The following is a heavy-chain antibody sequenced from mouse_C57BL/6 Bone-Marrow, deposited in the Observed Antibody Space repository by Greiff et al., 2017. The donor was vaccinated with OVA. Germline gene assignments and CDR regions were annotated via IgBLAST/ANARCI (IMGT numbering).Heavy chain of an antibody. CDR2: IDPSDSYT. V-gene: IGHV1-50*01. Sequence: QVQLQQPGAELVKPGASVKLSCKASGYTFTSYWMQWVKQRPGQGLEWIGEIDPSDSYTNYNQKFKGKATLTVDTSSSTAYMQRSSLTSEDSAVYYCARGGIYYGNLYYFDYWGQGTTLTVSS. CDR1: GYTFTSYW. J-gene: IGHJ2*01. D-gene: IGHD2-1*01. CDR3: ARGGIYYGNLYYFDY.